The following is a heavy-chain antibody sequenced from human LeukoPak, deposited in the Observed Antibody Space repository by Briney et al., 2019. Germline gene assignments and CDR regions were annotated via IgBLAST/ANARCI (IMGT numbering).Heavy chain of an antibody. J-gene: IGHJ4*02. CDR2: IIPIFGTA. CDR3: AREADYYDSSGLPYFDY. D-gene: IGHD3-22*01. Sequence: GASVNVSCTASVGTFSSYAISWVRQAPGQGLEWMGGIIPIFGTANYAQNFQGRVTITADESTSTAYMELSSLRSEDTAVYYCAREADYYDSSGLPYFDYWGQGTLVTVSS. V-gene: IGHV1-69*13. CDR1: VGTFSSYA.